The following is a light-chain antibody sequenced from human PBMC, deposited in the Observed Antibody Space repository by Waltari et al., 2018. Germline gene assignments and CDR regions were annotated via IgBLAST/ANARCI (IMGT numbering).Light chain of an antibody. CDR3: QQYDISPPLT. V-gene: IGKV3-20*01. Sequence: EVVLTQSPGTLYLSPGERATLSCSASQSINSNYLAWYQQKPGQSPSLLIFGGSTRATGIPDRFSGSGSGTDFTLTISRLEPEDFAVYYCQQYDISPPLTFGGGTKVEIK. CDR1: QSINSNY. J-gene: IGKJ4*01. CDR2: GGS.